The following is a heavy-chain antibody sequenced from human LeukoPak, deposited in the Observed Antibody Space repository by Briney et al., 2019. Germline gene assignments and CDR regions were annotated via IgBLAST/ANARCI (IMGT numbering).Heavy chain of an antibody. CDR2: IYYSGST. V-gene: IGHV4-39*07. CDR1: GGSISSSSYY. Sequence: SETLSLTCTVSGGSISSSSYYGGWIRQPPGKGLEWIGSIYYSGSTYYNPSLKSRVTISVDTSKNQFSLKLSSVTAADTAVYYCARDIAVAGYYYYYYYMDVWGKGTTVTASS. CDR3: ARDIAVAGYYYYYYYMDV. D-gene: IGHD6-19*01. J-gene: IGHJ6*03.